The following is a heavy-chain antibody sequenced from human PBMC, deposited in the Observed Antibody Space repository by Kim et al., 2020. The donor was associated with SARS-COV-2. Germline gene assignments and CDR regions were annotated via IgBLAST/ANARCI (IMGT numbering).Heavy chain of an antibody. V-gene: IGHV1-46*01. Sequence: ASVKVSCKASGYTFTSYYMHWVRQAPGQGLEWMGIINPSGGSTSYAQKFQGRVTMTRDTSTSTVYMELSSLRSEETAVYYCARDPRFWSGYYSPYYFDYWGQGTLVTVSS. CDR3: ARDPRFWSGYYSPYYFDY. CDR1: GYTFTSYY. D-gene: IGHD3-3*01. CDR2: INPSGGST. J-gene: IGHJ4*02.